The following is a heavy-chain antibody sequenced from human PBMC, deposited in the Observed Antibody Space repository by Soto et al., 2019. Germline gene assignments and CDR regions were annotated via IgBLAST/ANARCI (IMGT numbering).Heavy chain of an antibody. CDR2: TRNKANSYTT. J-gene: IGHJ4*02. CDR3: AKGRGSTSAY. CDR1: GFTFSDHY. Sequence: PGGSLRLSCAASGFTFSDHYMDWVRQAPGKGLEWVGRTRNKANSYTTEYAASVKGRFTISRDDSKNSLYLQMNSLKAEDTAVYYCAKGRGSTSAYWGQGTLVTVSP. D-gene: IGHD2-2*01. V-gene: IGHV3-72*01.